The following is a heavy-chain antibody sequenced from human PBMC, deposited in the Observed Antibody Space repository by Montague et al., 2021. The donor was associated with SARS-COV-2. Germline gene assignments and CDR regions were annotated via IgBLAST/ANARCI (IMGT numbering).Heavy chain of an antibody. CDR2: ISGSGGST. CDR3: AKDRSRGGLVWSGELLSNYGMDV. J-gene: IGHJ6*02. Sequence: SLSLSWAASGFPFSSYAMSWVRQAPGKGLEWVSAISGSGGSTYYADSVKGRFTISRDNSKNTLYLQMNSLRAEDTAVYYCAKDRSRGGLVWSGELLSNYGMDVWGQGTTVTVSS. D-gene: IGHD3-10*01. V-gene: IGHV3-23*01. CDR1: GFPFSSYA.